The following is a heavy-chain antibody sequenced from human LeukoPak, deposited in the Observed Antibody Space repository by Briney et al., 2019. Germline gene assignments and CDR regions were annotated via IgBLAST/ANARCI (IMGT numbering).Heavy chain of an antibody. V-gene: IGHV3-30*01. CDR2: ISYDGSNK. Sequence: TGGSLRLSCAASGFTFSSYAMHWVRQAPGKGLEWVAVISYDGSNKYYADSVKGRFTISRDNSKNTLYLQMNSLRAEDTAVYYCAREPRGGSEIDYWGQGTLVTVSS. CDR3: AREPRGGSEIDY. J-gene: IGHJ4*02. CDR1: GFTFSSYA. D-gene: IGHD6-25*01.